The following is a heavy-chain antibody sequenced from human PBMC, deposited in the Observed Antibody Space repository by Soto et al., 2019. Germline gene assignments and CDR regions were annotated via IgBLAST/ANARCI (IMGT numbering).Heavy chain of an antibody. Sequence: QVQLVESGGGVGQPGRSLRLSCAASGFTFNTYGMHWVRQAPGKGLEWVAVIWYDGSKKYYADSVKGRFTISRDNSKNTMYLQMNSLRAEDTAVYYCARIDCTGGSCRPYAYYDMDVWGQGTTVTVS. CDR2: IWYDGSKK. CDR3: ARIDCTGGSCRPYAYYDMDV. CDR1: GFTFNTYG. D-gene: IGHD2-15*01. V-gene: IGHV3-33*01. J-gene: IGHJ6*02.